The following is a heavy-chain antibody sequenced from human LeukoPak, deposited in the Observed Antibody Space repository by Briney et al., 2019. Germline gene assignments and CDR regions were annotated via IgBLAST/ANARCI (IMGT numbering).Heavy chain of an antibody. J-gene: IGHJ4*02. Sequence: SETLSLTCTVSGGSITSSRRYWGWIRQPPGKGLEWIGSIYYSGSTYFNPSLKSRVIISVDTSKSQFSLKLTSVTAADTAVYYCASLRPIDYWGQGTLVTVSS. CDR1: GGSITSSRRY. V-gene: IGHV4-39*01. CDR3: ASLRPIDY. CDR2: IYYSGST.